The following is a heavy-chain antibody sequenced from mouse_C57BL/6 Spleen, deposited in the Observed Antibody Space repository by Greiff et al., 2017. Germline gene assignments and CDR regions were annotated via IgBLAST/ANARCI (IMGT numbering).Heavy chain of an antibody. CDR2: IYPRSGNT. D-gene: IGHD2-4*01. J-gene: IGHJ4*01. CDR3: ARSPYDYVDPYYYAMDY. Sequence: QVQLQQPGAELVKPGASVKLSCKASGYTFTSYGISWVKQRTGQGLEWIGEIYPRSGNTYYNEKFKGKATLTADKSSSTAYMELRSLTSDDSAVYCCARSPYDYVDPYYYAMDYWGQGTSVTVSS. V-gene: IGHV1-81*01. CDR1: GYTFTSYG.